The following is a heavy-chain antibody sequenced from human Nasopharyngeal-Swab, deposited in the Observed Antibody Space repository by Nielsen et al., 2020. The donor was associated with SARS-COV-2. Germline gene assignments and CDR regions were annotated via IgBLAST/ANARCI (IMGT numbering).Heavy chain of an antibody. CDR3: AKSIVVVPAAIGAGVPDV. CDR2: ISYDGSNK. CDR1: GFTFSSYG. D-gene: IGHD2-2*01. Sequence: GESLKISCAASGFTFSSYGMHWVRQAPGKGLEWVAVISYDGSNKYYADSVKGRFTISRDNSKNTLYLRMNSLRAEDTAVYYCAKSIVVVPAAIGAGVPDVWGKGTTVTVSS. V-gene: IGHV3-30*18. J-gene: IGHJ6*04.